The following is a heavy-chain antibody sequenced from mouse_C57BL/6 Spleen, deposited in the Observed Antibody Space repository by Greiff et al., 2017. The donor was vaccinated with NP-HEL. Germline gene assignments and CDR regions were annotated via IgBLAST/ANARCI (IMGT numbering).Heavy chain of an antibody. CDR2: IDPETGGT. Sequence: VKLMESGAELVRPGASVTLSCKASGYTFTDYEMHWVKQTPVHGLEWIGAIDPETGGTAYNQKFKGKAILTADKSSSTAYMELRSLTSEDSAVYYCTRRAIYYDYQFAYWGQGTLVTVSA. J-gene: IGHJ3*01. V-gene: IGHV1-15*01. D-gene: IGHD2-4*01. CDR1: GYTFTDYE. CDR3: TRRAIYYDYQFAY.